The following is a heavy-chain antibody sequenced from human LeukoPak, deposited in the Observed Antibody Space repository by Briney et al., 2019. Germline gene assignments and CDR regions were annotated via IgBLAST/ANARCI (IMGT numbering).Heavy chain of an antibody. CDR1: GYTFTSYA. V-gene: IGHV1-3*01. J-gene: IGHJ6*03. D-gene: IGHD4-23*01. Sequence: ASVKFSCKASGYTFTSYAMHWVRQAPGQRLEWMGWINAGNGNTKYSQKFQGRVTITRDTSASTAYMELSSLRSEDTAVYYCATRWGGSIGIYYYMDVWGKGTTVTVSS. CDR2: INAGNGNT. CDR3: ATRWGGSIGIYYYMDV.